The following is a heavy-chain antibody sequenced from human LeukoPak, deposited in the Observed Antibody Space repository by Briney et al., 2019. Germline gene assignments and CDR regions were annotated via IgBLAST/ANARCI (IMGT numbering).Heavy chain of an antibody. J-gene: IGHJ4*02. CDR2: IYHTGTT. Sequence: YPSETLSLTCNVSGGSISSTSYYWGWIRQPPGKGLKWIGSIYHTGTTYYSPSLQSRVTISVHTSKNQFSLKLSSVTAADTAVYYCARAAPFWIVGGSGDFDYWGQGTLVTVSS. V-gene: IGHV4-39*01. D-gene: IGHD1-26*01. CDR3: ARAAPFWIVGGSGDFDY. CDR1: GGSISSTSYY.